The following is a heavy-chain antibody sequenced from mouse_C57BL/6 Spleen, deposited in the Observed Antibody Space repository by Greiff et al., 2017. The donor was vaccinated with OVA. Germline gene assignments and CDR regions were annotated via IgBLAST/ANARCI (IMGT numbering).Heavy chain of an antibody. CDR3: AKKKALGPYAIDY. D-gene: IGHD4-1*01. J-gene: IGHJ4*01. V-gene: IGHV2-4*01. Sequence: VMLVESGPGLVQPSQSLSITCTVSGFSLTSYGVHWVRQPPGKGLEWLGVLWRGGSTDYNAAFISRLSISKDNSKSQVFFKMNSLQADDTAIYYCAKKKALGPYAIDYWGQGTSVTVSS. CDR2: LWRGGST. CDR1: GFSLTSYG.